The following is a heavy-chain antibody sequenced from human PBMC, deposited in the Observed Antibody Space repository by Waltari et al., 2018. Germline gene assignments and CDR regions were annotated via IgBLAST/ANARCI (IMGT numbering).Heavy chain of an antibody. D-gene: IGHD3-16*01. J-gene: IGHJ4*02. CDR3: ARRGLLTRSSFDY. CDR2: IIPIFGTA. V-gene: IGHV1-69*05. Sequence: QVQLVQSGAEVKKPGSSVKVSCKASGGPVSSYAISWVRQAPEKGLWWMGGIIPIFGTANYAQKFQGRVTITTDESTSTAYMELSSLRSEDTAVYYCARRGLLTRSSFDYWGQGTLVTVSS. CDR1: GGPVSSYA.